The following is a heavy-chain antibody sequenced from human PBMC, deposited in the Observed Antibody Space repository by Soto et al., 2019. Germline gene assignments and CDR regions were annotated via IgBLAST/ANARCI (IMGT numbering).Heavy chain of an antibody. Sequence: EVQLVESGGGLVQPGGSLRLSCEASGFTFSTYSMNWVRQAPGKWLEWVSYISGVSHSIYYADSVKGRFTISSDIAKNSLYLQMSSLRAEDTAVYYCARDFNYAFDYWGQGALVTVSS. CDR1: GFTFSTYS. V-gene: IGHV3-48*01. CDR3: ARDFNYAFDY. J-gene: IGHJ4*02. D-gene: IGHD4-4*01. CDR2: ISGVSHSI.